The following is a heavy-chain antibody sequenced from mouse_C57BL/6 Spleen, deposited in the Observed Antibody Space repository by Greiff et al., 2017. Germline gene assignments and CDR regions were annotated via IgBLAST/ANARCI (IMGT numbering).Heavy chain of an antibody. V-gene: IGHV1-15*01. J-gene: IGHJ2*01. Sequence: VKLVESGAELVRPGASVTLSCKASGYTFTDYEMHWVKQTPVHGLEWIGAIDPETGGTAYNQKFKGKAILTADKSSSTAYMELRSLTSEDSAVYYCTRSGDGPFDYWGQGTTRTVSS. CDR1: GYTFTDYE. D-gene: IGHD2-3*01. CDR3: TRSGDGPFDY. CDR2: IDPETGGT.